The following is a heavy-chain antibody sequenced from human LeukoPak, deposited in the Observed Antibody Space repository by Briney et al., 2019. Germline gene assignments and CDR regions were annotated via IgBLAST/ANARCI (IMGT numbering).Heavy chain of an antibody. D-gene: IGHD6-19*01. Sequence: ASVKVSCKASGYTFTSYAMHWVRQAPGQRLEWMGWINAGNGNTKYSQKFQGRVTITRDTSASTAYMELSSLRSEDTAVYYCARLYRAAVAGTDYWGQGTLVTVSS. J-gene: IGHJ4*02. CDR2: INAGNGNT. CDR3: ARLYRAAVAGTDY. V-gene: IGHV1-3*01. CDR1: GYTFTSYA.